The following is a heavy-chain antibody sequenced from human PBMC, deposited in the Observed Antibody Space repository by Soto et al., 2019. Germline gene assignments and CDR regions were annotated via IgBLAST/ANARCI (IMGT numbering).Heavy chain of an antibody. CDR2: INPSGGST. J-gene: IGHJ4*02. CDR3: ARGPGRTAMATQVDD. V-gene: IGHV1-46*01. Sequence: ASVQVSCKASGYTFTSYYMHWVRQAPGQGLEWMGIINPSGGSTSYAQKFQGRVTMTRDTSTSTVYMELSSLRSEDTAVYYCARGPGRTAMATQVDDWGQGTLVTVSS. D-gene: IGHD5-18*01. CDR1: GYTFTSYY.